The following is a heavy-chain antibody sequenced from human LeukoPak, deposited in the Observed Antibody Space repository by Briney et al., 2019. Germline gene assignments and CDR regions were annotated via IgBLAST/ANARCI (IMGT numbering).Heavy chain of an antibody. V-gene: IGHV4-4*07. J-gene: IGHJ4*02. CDR3: AREEDYDYVWGSYRYLDY. CDR1: GGSISSYY. D-gene: IGHD3-16*02. CDR2: IYTSGST. Sequence: SETLSLTCTVSGGSISSYYWSWIRQPAGKGLEWIGRIYTSGSTNYNPSLKSRVTISVDTSKNQFSLKLSSVTAADTAVYYCAREEDYDYVWGSYRYLDYWGQGTLVTVSS.